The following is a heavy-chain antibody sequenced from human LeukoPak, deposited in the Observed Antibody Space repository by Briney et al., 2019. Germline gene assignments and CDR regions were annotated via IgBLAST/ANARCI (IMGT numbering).Heavy chain of an antibody. D-gene: IGHD3-22*01. CDR1: GFTFGSYA. V-gene: IGHV3-23*01. CDR2: ISGSGGST. CDR3: ARGPHYYDSSGYSGAFDI. Sequence: GGPLRLSCAASGFTFGSYAMGWVRQAPGKGLEGVSGISGSGGSTYYADSVKGRFTISRDNSKNTLYLQMNSLRAEDTAVYYCARGPHYYDSSGYSGAFDIWGQGTMVTVSS. J-gene: IGHJ3*02.